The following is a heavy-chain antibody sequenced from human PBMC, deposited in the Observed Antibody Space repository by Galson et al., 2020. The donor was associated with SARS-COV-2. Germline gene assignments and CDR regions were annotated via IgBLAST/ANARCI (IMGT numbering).Heavy chain of an antibody. CDR2: IWYDGSNK. CDR1: GFTFSSYG. D-gene: IGHD3-3*01. J-gene: IGHJ6*03. Sequence: GGSLRLSCAASGFTFSSYGMHWVRQAPDKGLEWVAVIWYDGSNKYYADSVKGRFTISRDNSKNTLYLQMNSLRAEDMAVYYCARDLIFYYYYYMDVWGKGTTVTVSS. V-gene: IGHV3-33*01. CDR3: ARDLIFYYYYYMDV.